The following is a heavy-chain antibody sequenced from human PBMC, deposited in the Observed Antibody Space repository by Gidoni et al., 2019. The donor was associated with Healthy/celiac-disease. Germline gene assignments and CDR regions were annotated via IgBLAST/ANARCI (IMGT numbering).Heavy chain of an antibody. CDR3: ARDQLGIVVQGNFDY. Sequence: EVQLVESGGGLVKPGGSLRLSCAASGFTFSSYSMNWVRQAPGKGLEWVSSISSSSSYIYYADSVKGRFTISRDNAKNSLYLQMNSLRAEDTAVYYCARDQLGIVVQGNFDYWGQGTLVTVSS. D-gene: IGHD3-22*01. CDR2: ISSSSSYI. J-gene: IGHJ4*02. V-gene: IGHV3-21*01. CDR1: GFTFSSYS.